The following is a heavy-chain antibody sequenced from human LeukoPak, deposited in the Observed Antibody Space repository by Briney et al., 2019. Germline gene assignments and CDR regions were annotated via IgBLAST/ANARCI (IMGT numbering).Heavy chain of an antibody. CDR2: ISSGSHYI. Sequence: GGSLRLSCAASGFTFSNYAMSWVRQAPGRGLEWVSSISSGSHYIYYADSVRGRFTISRDNAENSLHLHMSSLRAEDTAVYYCATPPSVTWFDPWGQGTLVTVSS. CDR1: GFTFSNYA. J-gene: IGHJ5*02. D-gene: IGHD4-23*01. CDR3: ATPPSVTWFDP. V-gene: IGHV3-21*01.